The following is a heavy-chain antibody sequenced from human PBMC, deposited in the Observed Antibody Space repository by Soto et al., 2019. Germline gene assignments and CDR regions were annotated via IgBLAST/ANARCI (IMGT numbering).Heavy chain of an antibody. CDR3: ARTGHGGMVYAQDYYYYGMDV. D-gene: IGHD2-8*01. CDR2: INHSGST. J-gene: IGHJ6*02. Sequence: SETLSLPCSVYGGPFRVNSWSWSRQPPGKGWKGIGEINHSGSTNYNPSLKSRVTLSVDTSKNQFSLKLSSVTAADAAIYYCARTGHGGMVYAQDYYYYGMDVWGQGTTVTVSS. V-gene: IGHV4-34*01. CDR1: GGPFRVNS.